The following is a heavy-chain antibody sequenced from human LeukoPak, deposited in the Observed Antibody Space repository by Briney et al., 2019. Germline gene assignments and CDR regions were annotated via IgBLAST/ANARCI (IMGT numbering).Heavy chain of an antibody. V-gene: IGHV3-33*01. CDR2: IWYDGSNK. CDR1: GFTFSTSG. J-gene: IGHJ4*02. CDR3: ARARGVSTGYRPIDY. Sequence: GGSLRLSCAASGFTFSTSGMHWVRQAPGKGLEWVAVIWYDGSNKHYAESVKGRFSISRDNSKSTLYLQMNSLRAEDTAVYYCARARGVSTGYRPIDYWGQGTLVTVSS. D-gene: IGHD3-22*01.